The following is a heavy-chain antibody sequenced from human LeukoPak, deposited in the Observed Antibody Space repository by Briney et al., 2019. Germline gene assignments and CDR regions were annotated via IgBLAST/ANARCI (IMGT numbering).Heavy chain of an antibody. V-gene: IGHV4-39*01. J-gene: IGHJ5*02. CDR1: GGSISSSSYY. CDR2: IYYSVST. Sequence: PSETLSLTCTVSGGSISSSSYYWGWIRQPPGKGLEWIGSIYYSVSTYYNPSLKSRVTISVDTSKNQFSLKLSSVTAADTAVYYCARTLIAAENWFDPWGQGTLVTVSS. CDR3: ARTLIAAENWFDP. D-gene: IGHD6-13*01.